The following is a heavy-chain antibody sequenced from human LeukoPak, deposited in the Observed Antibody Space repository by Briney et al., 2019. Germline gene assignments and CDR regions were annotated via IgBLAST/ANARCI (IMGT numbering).Heavy chain of an antibody. V-gene: IGHV4-30-4*01. CDR3: ARPYYYDSRIDP. CDR1: GXSISSGDYY. D-gene: IGHD3-22*01. Sequence: TXXGXSISSGDYYWSWIRQPPGKGLEWIAYMYYSGSTYYNPSLKSRVTMSADTSKNQLSLKLSSVTAADTAVYYCARPYYYDSRIDPWGQGILVTVSS. J-gene: IGHJ5*02. CDR2: MYYSGST.